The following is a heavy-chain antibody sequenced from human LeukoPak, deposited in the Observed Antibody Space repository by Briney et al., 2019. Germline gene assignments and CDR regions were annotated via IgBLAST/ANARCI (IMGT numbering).Heavy chain of an antibody. D-gene: IGHD2-15*01. V-gene: IGHV1-8*01. Sequence: ASVKVSCKASGYTFTSYDINWVRQAPGQGLEWVGWMNPNSGNTGYAQKFQGRVTMTRSTSISTAYMELSSLRSEDTAVYYCARDSEGGSGWFDPWGQGTLVTVSS. CDR3: ARDSEGGSGWFDP. CDR2: MNPNSGNT. J-gene: IGHJ5*02. CDR1: GYTFTSYD.